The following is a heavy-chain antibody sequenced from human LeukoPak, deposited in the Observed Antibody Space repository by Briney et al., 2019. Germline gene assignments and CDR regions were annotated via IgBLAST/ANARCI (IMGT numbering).Heavy chain of an antibody. V-gene: IGHV4-59*01. CDR2: IYYSGST. Sequence: SETLSLTCTVSGGSISSYYWSWIRQPPGKGLEWIGYIYYSGSTNYNPSLKSRVTISVDTSKNQFSLKLSSVTAADTAVYYCARERGGATGDPFDYWGQGTLVTVSS. CDR3: ARERGGATGDPFDY. CDR1: GGSISSYY. J-gene: IGHJ4*02. D-gene: IGHD7-27*01.